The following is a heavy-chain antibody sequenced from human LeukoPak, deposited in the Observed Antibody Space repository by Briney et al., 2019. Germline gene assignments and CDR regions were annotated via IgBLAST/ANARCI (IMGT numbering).Heavy chain of an antibody. Sequence: ASVKVSCKASGGTFTSYAMHWVRQAPGQRLEWMGWINAGNGNTKYSQEFQGRVTITRDTSASTAYMELSSLRSEDMAVYYCARDLLRDYGDYYFDYWGQGTLVTVSS. D-gene: IGHD4-17*01. CDR2: INAGNGNT. V-gene: IGHV1-3*03. CDR1: GGTFTSYA. CDR3: ARDLLRDYGDYYFDY. J-gene: IGHJ4*02.